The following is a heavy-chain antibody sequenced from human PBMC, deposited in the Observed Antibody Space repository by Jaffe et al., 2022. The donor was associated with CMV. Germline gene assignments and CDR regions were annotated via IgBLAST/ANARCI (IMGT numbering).Heavy chain of an antibody. CDR2: INAGNGDT. Sequence: QVQLVQSGAEVKKPGASVKVSCKASGYTFTRYSMHWVRQAPGQRLEWMGWINAGNGDTKYSQKFQGRVTITRDTSANTAYMDLSSLRSEDTAVYYCARDRRGYTGYDLGYWGQGTLVTVSS. CDR1: GYTFTRYS. D-gene: IGHD5-12*01. CDR3: ARDRRGYTGYDLGY. J-gene: IGHJ4*02. V-gene: IGHV1-3*01.